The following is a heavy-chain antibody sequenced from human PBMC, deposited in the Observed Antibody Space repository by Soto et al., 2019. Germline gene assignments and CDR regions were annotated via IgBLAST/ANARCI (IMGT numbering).Heavy chain of an antibody. CDR2: IYHSGST. J-gene: IGHJ6*02. Sequence: SETLSLTCAVSGGSISSSNWWSWVRQPPGKGLEWIGEIYHSGSTNYNPSLKSRVTISVDKSKNQFPLKLSSVTAADTAVYYCARDRKWIQLDYYYGMDVWGQGTTVT. CDR3: ARDRKWIQLDYYYGMDV. CDR1: GGSISSSNW. V-gene: IGHV4-4*02. D-gene: IGHD1-1*01.